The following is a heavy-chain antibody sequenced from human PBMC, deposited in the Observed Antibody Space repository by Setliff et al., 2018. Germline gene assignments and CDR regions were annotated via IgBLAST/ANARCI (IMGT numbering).Heavy chain of an antibody. CDR1: GGSISSGNYY. Sequence: SETLSLTCRVSGGSISSGNYYWGLIRQPPGKGLEWIGYIYTSGGTNYNPSLKSRVTISVDMSKNQFSLKLSSVIAADTAVYYCARGVSSASWTPRYWGRGILVTVSS. CDR2: IYTSGGT. V-gene: IGHV4-61*05. CDR3: ARGVSSASWTPRY. J-gene: IGHJ4*02. D-gene: IGHD6-19*01.